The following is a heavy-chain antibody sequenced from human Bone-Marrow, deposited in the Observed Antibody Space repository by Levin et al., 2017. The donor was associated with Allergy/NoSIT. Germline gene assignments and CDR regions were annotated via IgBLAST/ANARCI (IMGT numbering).Heavy chain of an antibody. Sequence: GGSLRLSCTVSGFTVSRNYMTWVRQAPGKGLEWVSFIYSGGASYYADSVKGRFTISRDSSKNTLDLQMNSLRVEDTAVYYCARKTDSIMALPGDVWGKGTTVTVAS. CDR1: GFTVSRNY. D-gene: IGHD3-16*01. CDR2: IYSGGAS. CDR3: ARKTDSIMALPGDV. J-gene: IGHJ6*04. V-gene: IGHV3-66*02.